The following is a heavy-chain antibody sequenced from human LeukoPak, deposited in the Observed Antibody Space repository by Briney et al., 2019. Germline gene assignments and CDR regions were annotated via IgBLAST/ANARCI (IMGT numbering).Heavy chain of an antibody. CDR3: ARAYCSSTSCQGIGDAFDI. V-gene: IGHV1-69*05. CDR1: GGTFSSYA. J-gene: IGHJ3*02. D-gene: IGHD2-2*01. Sequence: GASVKVSCKASGGTFSSYAISWVRQAPGQGLEWMGGIIPIFGTANYAQKFQGRVTITTDESTSTAYMELSSLRSEDTAVYYCARAYCSSTSCQGIGDAFDIWGQGTMVTVSS. CDR2: IIPIFGTA.